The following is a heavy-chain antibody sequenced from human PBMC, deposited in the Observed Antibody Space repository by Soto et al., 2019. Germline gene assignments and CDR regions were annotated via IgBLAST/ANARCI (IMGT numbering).Heavy chain of an antibody. J-gene: IGHJ6*02. D-gene: IGHD2-21*01. CDR2: IYYSGST. V-gene: IGHV4-31*03. Sequence: QVQLQESGPGLVKPSQTLSLTCTVSGGSISSGGYYWSWIRQHPGKGLEWIGYIYYSGSTYYNPSLKSRVTISVDTSKNQFSLKLSSVTAADTAVYYCARSRHTPAGVDYGMDVWGQGTTVTVSS. CDR3: ARSRHTPAGVDYGMDV. CDR1: GGSISSGGYY.